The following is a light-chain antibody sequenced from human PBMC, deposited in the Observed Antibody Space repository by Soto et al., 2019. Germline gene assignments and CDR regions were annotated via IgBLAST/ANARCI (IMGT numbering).Light chain of an antibody. CDR1: QSVARY. V-gene: IGKV3-11*01. Sequence: EIVLTQSPATLSLSPGDRATLSCRASQSVARYLAWYQEKPGQAPRLLIYDTSDRATGIPDRFSGSGSGTDFTLTSSILEHEDCAVYYCKQGSNWYTFGQGTKLEIK. CDR2: DTS. CDR3: KQGSNWYT. J-gene: IGKJ2*01.